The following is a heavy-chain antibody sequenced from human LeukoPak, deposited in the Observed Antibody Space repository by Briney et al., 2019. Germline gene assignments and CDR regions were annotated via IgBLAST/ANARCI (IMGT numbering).Heavy chain of an antibody. D-gene: IGHD3-10*01. V-gene: IGHV4-4*07. CDR3: ARDHYGSGSYYNSDY. CDR2: IYTSGST. J-gene: IGHJ4*02. CDR1: GGSTSSYY. Sequence: SETLSLTCTVSGGSTSSYYWSWIRQPAGKGLEWIGRIYTSGSTNYNPSLKSRVTMSVDTSKNQFSLKLSSVTAADTAVYYCARDHYGSGSYYNSDYWGQGTLVTVSS.